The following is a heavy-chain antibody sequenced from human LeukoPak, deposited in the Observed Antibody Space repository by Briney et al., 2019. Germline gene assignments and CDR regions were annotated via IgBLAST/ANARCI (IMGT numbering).Heavy chain of an antibody. V-gene: IGHV3-7*03. CDR1: GFTFSRYW. Sequence: GGSLRLSCAASGFTFSRYWMSWVRQTPGKGLEWVANIKEDGGEKYYVDSVKGRLTISRDNAKNSLYLQMNSLRAEDTAVYYCGGPNPLLERPSAMDVWGQGTTVTVSS. CDR2: IKEDGGEK. CDR3: GGPNPLLERPSAMDV. J-gene: IGHJ6*02. D-gene: IGHD6-25*01.